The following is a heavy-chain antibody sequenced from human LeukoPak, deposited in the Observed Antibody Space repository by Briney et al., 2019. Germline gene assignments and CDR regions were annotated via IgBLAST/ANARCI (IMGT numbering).Heavy chain of an antibody. CDR3: AKEGTISRNYYFDY. V-gene: IGHV3-23*01. CDR1: GFTFSSYA. CDR2: ISGSGGTI. Sequence: GGSLILSCAASGFTFSSYAMSWVRQAPGKGLEWVSDISGSGGTIYYADSVKGRFAVSRDNTKKTVYLTMNSLRAEDTAVYYCAKEGTISRNYYFDYWGQGALVTVSS. J-gene: IGHJ4*02. D-gene: IGHD1-14*01.